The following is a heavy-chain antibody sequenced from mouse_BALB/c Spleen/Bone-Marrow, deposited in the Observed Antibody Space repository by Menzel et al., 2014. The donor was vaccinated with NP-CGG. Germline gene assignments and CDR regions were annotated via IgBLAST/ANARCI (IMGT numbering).Heavy chain of an antibody. CDR3: ANWGYYAMDY. CDR1: GYTFTDYE. D-gene: IGHD4-1*01. CDR2: LDPETGGT. J-gene: IGHJ4*01. Sequence: QVQLKESGAELVRPGASVTLSCKASGYTFTDYEMHWVKQTPVHGLEWIGTLDPETGGTAYNQKFKDMATLTADKSSTTAYMERRSLTSEDSAVYYCANWGYYAMDYWGQGISVTVSS. V-gene: IGHV1-15*01.